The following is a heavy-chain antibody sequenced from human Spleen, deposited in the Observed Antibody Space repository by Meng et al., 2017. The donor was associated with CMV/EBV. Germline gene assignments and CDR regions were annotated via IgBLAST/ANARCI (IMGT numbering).Heavy chain of an antibody. CDR2: IYTSGST. V-gene: IGHV4-4*07. CDR1: GASISSYY. CDR3: ARDGLPNYYYYMDV. Sequence: VALEGAGPGLVKPSDTLAPHFTVSGASISSYYWGLIREPAGKGLEWIGRIYTSGSTKYNPSLKSRVTMSVDTSKNQFSLKLSSVTAADTAVYYCARDGLPNYYYYMDVWGKGTTVTVSS. D-gene: IGHD5-18*01. J-gene: IGHJ6*03.